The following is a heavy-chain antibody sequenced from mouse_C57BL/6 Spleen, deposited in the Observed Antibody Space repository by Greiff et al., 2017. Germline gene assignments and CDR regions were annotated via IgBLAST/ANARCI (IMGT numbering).Heavy chain of an antibody. V-gene: IGHV5-12*01. CDR1: GFTFSDYY. CDR3: ARRADDDRYFDV. CDR2: ISNGGGST. J-gene: IGHJ1*03. D-gene: IGHD2-4*01. Sequence: EVKLVESGGGLVQPGGSLKLSCAASGFTFSDYYMYWVRQTPEKRLEWVAYISNGGGSTYYPDTVKGRFTISRDNAKKTLYLQMSRLKSEDTAMYYCARRADDDRYFDVWGTGTTVTVSA.